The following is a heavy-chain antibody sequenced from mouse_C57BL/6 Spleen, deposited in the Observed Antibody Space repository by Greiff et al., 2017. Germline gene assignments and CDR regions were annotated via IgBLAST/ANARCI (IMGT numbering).Heavy chain of an antibody. CDR2: ISSGGSYI. V-gene: IGHV5-6*01. CDR3: ARRRFYGSSPFAY. D-gene: IGHD1-1*01. CDR1: GFTFSSYG. Sequence: EVQGVESGGDLVKPGGSLKLSCAASGFTFSSYGMSWVRQTPDKRLEWVATISSGGSYIYYPDRVKGRFTISRDNAKNTLYLQMSSLKSEDTAMYYCARRRFYGSSPFAYWGQGTLVTVSA. J-gene: IGHJ3*01.